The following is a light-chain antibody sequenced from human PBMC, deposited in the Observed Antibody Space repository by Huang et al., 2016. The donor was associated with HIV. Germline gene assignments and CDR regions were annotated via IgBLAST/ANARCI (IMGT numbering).Light chain of an antibody. CDR2: AAS. CDR1: QDIGSH. V-gene: IGKV1-39*01. CDR3: LQSYKTLT. J-gene: IGKJ4*01. Sequence: DIQVTQSPSSLSASVGDRVTITCRASQDIGSHLNWYQQKPGKAPNVLIYAASTLESGVPSRFSGSGSVTDFTLSISSLQPEDFATYYCLQSYKTLTFGGGTRVEI.